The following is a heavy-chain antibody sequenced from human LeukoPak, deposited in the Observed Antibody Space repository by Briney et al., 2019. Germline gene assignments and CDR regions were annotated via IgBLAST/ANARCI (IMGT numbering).Heavy chain of an antibody. CDR1: GGSISSGDYY. CDR3: ARGFLLATVVAFDI. Sequence: PSETLSLTCTVSGGSISSGDYYWSWIRQPPGKGLEWIGYIYYSGSTYYNPSLKSRVTISVDTSKNQFSLKLSSVTAADTAVYYCARGFLLATVVAFDIWGQGTMVTVSS. CDR2: IYYSGST. J-gene: IGHJ3*02. V-gene: IGHV4-30-4*01. D-gene: IGHD5-12*01.